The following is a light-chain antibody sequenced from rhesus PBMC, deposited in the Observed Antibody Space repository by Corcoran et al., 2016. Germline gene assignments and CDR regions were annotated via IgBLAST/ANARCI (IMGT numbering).Light chain of an antibody. V-gene: IGKV1-74*01. CDR2: TES. Sequence: DIQMTQSPSSLSASVGDRVPITCRARENVNNYLNWYQQKPGKAPKLLIYTESTLQSGGPSRFSGSGSGADYTFSISSLQPEDVATYYCQHGYVTPFTFGPGTKLDIK. CDR1: ENVNNY. J-gene: IGKJ3*01. CDR3: QHGYVTPFT.